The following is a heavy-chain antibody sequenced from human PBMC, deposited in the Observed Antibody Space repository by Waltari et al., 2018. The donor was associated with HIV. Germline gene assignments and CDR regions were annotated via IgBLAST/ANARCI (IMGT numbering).Heavy chain of an antibody. Sequence: QVQLVQSGAEVKKPGASVKVSCKASGYTFISYDINSVRQATGQGREWMGWMNPNSGNTGYAQKFQGRVTMTRNTSISTAYMELSSLRSEDAAVYYCARGNYYDSSAFDPWGQGTLVTVSS. CDR2: MNPNSGNT. V-gene: IGHV1-8*01. J-gene: IGHJ5*02. CDR1: GYTFISYD. CDR3: ARGNYYDSSAFDP. D-gene: IGHD3-22*01.